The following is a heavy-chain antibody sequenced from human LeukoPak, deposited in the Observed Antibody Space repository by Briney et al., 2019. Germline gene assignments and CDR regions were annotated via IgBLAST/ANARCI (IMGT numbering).Heavy chain of an antibody. CDR2: ISNNGGYT. CDR3: AKQLGYCSDGSCYFPY. CDR1: GFTFSSSA. J-gene: IGHJ4*02. D-gene: IGHD2-15*01. Sequence: GGSLRLSCAASGFTFSSSAMSWVRQAPGKGLEWVSAISNNGGYTYYADSVQGRFTISRDNSKSTLCLQMNSLRAEDTAVYYCAKQLGYCSDGSCYFPYWGQGTLVTASS. V-gene: IGHV3-23*01.